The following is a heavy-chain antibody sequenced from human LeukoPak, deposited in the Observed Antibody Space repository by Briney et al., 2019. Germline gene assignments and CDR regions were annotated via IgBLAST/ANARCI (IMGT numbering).Heavy chain of an antibody. Sequence: GGSLRLSCAASGFTFSSYDMHWVRQATGNGLEWVSAIGTAGDTYYPGSVKGRFTISRENAKNSLYLQMNSLRAGDTAVYYCARAENGGNSPVDYWGQGTLVTVSS. D-gene: IGHD4-23*01. J-gene: IGHJ4*02. V-gene: IGHV3-13*01. CDR1: GFTFSSYD. CDR2: IGTAGDT. CDR3: ARAENGGNSPVDY.